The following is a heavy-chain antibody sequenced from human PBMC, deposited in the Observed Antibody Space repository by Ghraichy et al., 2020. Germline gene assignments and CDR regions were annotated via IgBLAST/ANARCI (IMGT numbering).Heavy chain of an antibody. V-gene: IGHV3-23*01. D-gene: IGHD6-6*01. J-gene: IGHJ4*02. CDR1: GFTFSTYA. CDR2: LTGSGDST. CDR3: AKTDRGSSSDFFDY. Sequence: GESLNISCAASGFTFSTYAMSWVRQVPGKGLEWVSSLTGSGDSTYYADSVKGRFTISRDNSKNRLYLQMNSLRAEDTAVYYCAKTDRGSSSDFFDYWGQGTLVTVSS.